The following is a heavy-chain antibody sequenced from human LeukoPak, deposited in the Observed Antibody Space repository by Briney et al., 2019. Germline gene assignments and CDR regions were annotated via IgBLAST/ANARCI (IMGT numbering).Heavy chain of an antibody. CDR2: FYYSGST. D-gene: IGHD2-15*01. V-gene: IGHV4-59*01. Sequence: SETLSLTCTVSGGSISSYYWSWIRQPPGKGLEWIGYFYYSGSTNYNPSLRSGVTISVGTSKNQFSLKLSSVTAADTAVYYCARVLNDCSGGSCYVGLSDYYYYGMDVWGKGTTVTVSS. J-gene: IGHJ6*04. CDR1: GGSISSYY. CDR3: ARVLNDCSGGSCYVGLSDYYYYGMDV.